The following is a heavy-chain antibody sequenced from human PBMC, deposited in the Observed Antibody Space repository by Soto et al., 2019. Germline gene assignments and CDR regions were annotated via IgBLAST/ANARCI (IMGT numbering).Heavy chain of an antibody. CDR3: AKNQERELPRVIDF. V-gene: IGHV3-23*01. Sequence: EVRLLDSGGGVVKPGGSLRLSCATSGLTFSNYAMSWVRQAPGGGLEWVSSIRGSRSSTYYADSVWGRFTISRDRSKNTLYLQMSSLRAEDTALYYCAKNQERELPRVIDFWGQGTLVTVSS. D-gene: IGHD1-7*01. J-gene: IGHJ4*02. CDR1: GLTFSNYA. CDR2: IRGSRSST.